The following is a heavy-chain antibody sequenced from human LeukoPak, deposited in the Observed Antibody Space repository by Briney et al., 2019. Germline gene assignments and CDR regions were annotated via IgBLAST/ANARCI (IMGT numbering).Heavy chain of an antibody. CDR1: GGSISSYY. J-gene: IGHJ4*02. D-gene: IGHD4-11*01. CDR3: ARVLMGRVTSYYFDY. CDR2: IYYSGST. Sequence: SETLSLTCTVSGGSISSYYWSWIRQPPGKGLEWIGYIYYSGSTNYNPSLKSRVTISVDTSKNQFSLKLSSVTAADTAVYYCARVLMGRVTSYYFDYWGQGTLVTVSS. V-gene: IGHV4-59*01.